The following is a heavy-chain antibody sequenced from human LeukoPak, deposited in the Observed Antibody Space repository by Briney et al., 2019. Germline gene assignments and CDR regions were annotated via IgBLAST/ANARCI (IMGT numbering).Heavy chain of an antibody. Sequence: PSETLSLTCGVYVGSFSGYYWTWIRQAPGKGLEWIGEINHTGSTNYNPSLKSRVTISADTSKNHFSLKLNSVTTADTAVYYCTRGAGWLIDYWGQGILVTVSS. J-gene: IGHJ4*02. CDR3: TRGAGWLIDY. D-gene: IGHD3-16*01. V-gene: IGHV4-34*01. CDR1: VGSFSGYY. CDR2: INHTGST.